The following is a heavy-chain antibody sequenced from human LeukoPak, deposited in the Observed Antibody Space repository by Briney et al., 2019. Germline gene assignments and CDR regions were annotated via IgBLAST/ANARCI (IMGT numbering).Heavy chain of an antibody. D-gene: IGHD3-22*01. V-gene: IGHV3-33*01. CDR1: GFTFSSYG. CDR2: IWYDGSNK. CDR3: ARGFYYDSSGADR. J-gene: IGHJ1*01. Sequence: GGSLRLSCAASGFTFSSYGMHWVRQAPGKGLEWVAVIWYDGSNKYYADSVKGRFTISRDNSKNTLYLQMNSLRAEDTAVYYCARGFYYDSSGADRWGQATAPTVSS.